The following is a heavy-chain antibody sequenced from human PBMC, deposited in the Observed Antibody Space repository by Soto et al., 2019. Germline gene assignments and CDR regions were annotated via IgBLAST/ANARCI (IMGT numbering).Heavy chain of an antibody. CDR2: INHSGST. V-gene: IGHV4-34*01. D-gene: IGHD2-2*01. J-gene: IGHJ4*02. CDR3: ARKPLVPAAMQYGRVYFDY. Sequence: SETLSLTCAVYGGSFSGYYWSWIRQPPGKGLEWIGEINHSGSTNYNPSLKSRVTISVDTSKNQFSLKLSSVTAADTAVYYCARKPLVPAAMQYGRVYFDYWGQGTLVTVSS. CDR1: GGSFSGYY.